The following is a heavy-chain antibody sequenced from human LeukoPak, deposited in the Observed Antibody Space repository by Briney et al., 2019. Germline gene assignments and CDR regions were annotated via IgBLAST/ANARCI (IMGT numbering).Heavy chain of an antibody. D-gene: IGHD2-15*01. V-gene: IGHV4-61*02. CDR3: ARDPGGYCSGGSCSLYYYYYMDV. Sequence: PSETLSLTCTVSGGSISSGSYYWSWIRQPAGKGLEWIGRIYTSGSTNYNPSLKSRVTISVDTSKNQFSLKLSSVTAADTAVYYCARDPGGYCSGGSCSLYYYYYMDVWGKGTTVTVSS. J-gene: IGHJ6*03. CDR1: GGSISSGSYY. CDR2: IYTSGST.